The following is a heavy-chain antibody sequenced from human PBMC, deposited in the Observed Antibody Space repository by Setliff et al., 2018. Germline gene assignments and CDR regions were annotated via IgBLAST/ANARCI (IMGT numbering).Heavy chain of an antibody. V-gene: IGHV4-34*01. Sequence: PSETLSLTCTFYGGPFSDYYWGWVRQTPGKGLEWIAEINPSGTTNYIPSLKSRLTISVDTSKNQFSLRLSSVTAADTAVYYCRFWSGYLKNDFWGQGTLVTVSS. J-gene: IGHJ4*02. D-gene: IGHD3-3*01. CDR2: INPSGTT. CDR1: GGPFSDYY. CDR3: RFWSGYLKNDF.